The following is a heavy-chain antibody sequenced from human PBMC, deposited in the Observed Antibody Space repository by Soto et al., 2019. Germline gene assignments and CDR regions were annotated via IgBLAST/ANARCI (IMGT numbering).Heavy chain of an antibody. Sequence: EVQLVESGGGLVQPGGSLRLSCAASGFTFSDHYMDWVRQAPGKGLEWVGRTRNKANSYTTEYAASVKGRFTISRDDSKNSLYLQMNRLKTEDTDVYYCARVWRWDYYYGMDVWGQGTTVTVSS. J-gene: IGHJ6*02. D-gene: IGHD2-21*01. CDR2: TRNKANSYTT. V-gene: IGHV3-72*01. CDR3: ARVWRWDYYYGMDV. CDR1: GFTFSDHY.